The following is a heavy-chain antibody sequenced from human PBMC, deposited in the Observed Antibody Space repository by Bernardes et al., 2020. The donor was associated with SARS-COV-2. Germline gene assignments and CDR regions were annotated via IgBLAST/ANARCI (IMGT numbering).Heavy chain of an antibody. CDR2: ISGSGGST. Sequence: GGSLRLSCAASGFTFSSYAMSWVRQAPGKGLEWVSAISGSGGSTYYADSVKGRFTISRDNSKNTLYLQMNSLRAEDTAVYYCAKSEGPYYYDSSGYYPFDYWGQGTLVTVSS. J-gene: IGHJ4*02. V-gene: IGHV3-23*01. D-gene: IGHD3-22*01. CDR1: GFTFSSYA. CDR3: AKSEGPYYYDSSGYYPFDY.